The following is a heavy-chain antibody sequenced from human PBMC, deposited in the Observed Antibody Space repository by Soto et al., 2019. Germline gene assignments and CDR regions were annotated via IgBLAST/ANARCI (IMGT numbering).Heavy chain of an antibody. D-gene: IGHD5-12*01. CDR3: VREGVYSSSPFDY. J-gene: IGHJ4*02. V-gene: IGHV3-66*01. CDR1: GFNFGEYD. Sequence: PGGSLRLSCAASGFNFGEYDMSWVRQGPGKGLEWVSVIYSGGSTYYADSVKGRFTISRDNSKNTLFLQMNSLRVEDTAVYYCVREGVYSSSPFDYWGRGALVTVSS. CDR2: IYSGGST.